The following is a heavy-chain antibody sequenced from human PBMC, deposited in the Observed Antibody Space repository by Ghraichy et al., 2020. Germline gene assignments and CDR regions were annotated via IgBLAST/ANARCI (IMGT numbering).Heavy chain of an antibody. CDR1: GFTFSNYA. D-gene: IGHD1-26*01. Sequence: GGSLRLSCAASGFTFSNYAMSWVRQAPGKGLEWVSAISGSGGSTYYADSVKGRFTISRDNSKNTVSLQMNSLTVGDTAVYYCAKDTSGSFFPRNWFDPWGQGAQVTVSS. J-gene: IGHJ5*02. V-gene: IGHV3-23*01. CDR2: ISGSGGST. CDR3: AKDTSGSFFPRNWFDP.